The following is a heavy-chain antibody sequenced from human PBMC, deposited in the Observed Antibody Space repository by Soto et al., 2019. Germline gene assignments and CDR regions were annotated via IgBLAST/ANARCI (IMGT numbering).Heavy chain of an antibody. J-gene: IGHJ5*02. Sequence: QVQLQQWGAGLLKPSETLSLTCAVYGGSFSGYYWSWIRQPPGKGLEWIGEINHSGSTNYNPSLKSRVTISVDTSKNQFSLKLSSVTDADTAVYYCARGIVVVTAIPYNWFDLWGQGTLVTVSS. CDR3: ARGIVVVTAIPYNWFDL. CDR2: INHSGST. CDR1: GGSFSGYY. D-gene: IGHD2-21*02. V-gene: IGHV4-34*01.